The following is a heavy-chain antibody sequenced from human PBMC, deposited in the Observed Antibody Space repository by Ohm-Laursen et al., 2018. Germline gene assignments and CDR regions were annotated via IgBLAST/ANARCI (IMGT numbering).Heavy chain of an antibody. J-gene: IGHJ3*02. CDR3: ARRMHKLTRKGGAFDM. V-gene: IGHV4-59*08. Sequence: SDTLSLTCTVSGDSISSYYWNWIRQPPGKGLEWIGYFYSSGISDYNPSLKNRVTISLDPSKNQFSLRLRSVSAADTAVYYCARRMHKLTRKGGAFDMWGRGTVVTVSS. CDR1: GDSISSYY. CDR2: FYSSGIS. D-gene: IGHD1-1*01.